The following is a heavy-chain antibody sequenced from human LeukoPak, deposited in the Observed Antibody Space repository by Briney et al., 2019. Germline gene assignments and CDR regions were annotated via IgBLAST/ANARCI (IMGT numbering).Heavy chain of an antibody. V-gene: IGHV4-34*01. Sequence: SQTLSLTCAVYGGSFSGYYWSWIRQPPGKGLEGIGEINHSGSTNYNPSLKSRVTISVDTSKNQFSLKLSSVTAADTAVYYCARVNYDFWSGYHRDYYYYYYMDVWGKGTTVTVSS. CDR1: GGSFSGYY. CDR2: INHSGST. J-gene: IGHJ6*03. D-gene: IGHD3-3*01. CDR3: ARVNYDFWSGYHRDYYYYYYMDV.